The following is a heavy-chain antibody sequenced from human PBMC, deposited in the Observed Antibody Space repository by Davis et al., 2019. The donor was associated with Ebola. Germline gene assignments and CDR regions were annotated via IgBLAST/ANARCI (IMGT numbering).Heavy chain of an antibody. CDR1: GFTFSNYG. D-gene: IGHD4-17*01. CDR2: ISGSGGST. J-gene: IGHJ4*02. CDR3: ARHDYGDSHFDY. V-gene: IGHV3-23*01. Sequence: GESLKISCAGSGFTFSNYGMNWVRQAPGKGLEWVSAISGSGGSTYYADSVKGRFTISRDNSKNTLYLQMNSLRAEDTAVYYCARHDYGDSHFDYWGQGTLVTVSS.